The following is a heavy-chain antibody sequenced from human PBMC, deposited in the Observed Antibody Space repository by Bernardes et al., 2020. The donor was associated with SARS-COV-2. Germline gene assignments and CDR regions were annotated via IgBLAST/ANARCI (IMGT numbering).Heavy chain of an antibody. J-gene: IGHJ4*02. Sequence: GSLRLSCAASGFTFGSYGMSWVRQAPGKGLEWVGRVKSKADGGTADYITAVKGRFTISRDDSQNSVYLEMNSLKTEDTGVYYCTTLQEWQWGQGTLVTVSS. CDR2: VKSKADGGTA. V-gene: IGHV3-15*01. CDR1: GFTFGSYG. CDR3: TTLQEWQ. D-gene: IGHD2-8*01.